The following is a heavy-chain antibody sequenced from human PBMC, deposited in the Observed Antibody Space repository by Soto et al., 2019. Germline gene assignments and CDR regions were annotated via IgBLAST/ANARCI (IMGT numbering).Heavy chain of an antibody. CDR2: ISAYNGNT. Sequence: ASVKVSCKASGYTFTSYGISWVRQAPGQGLEWMGWISAYNGNTNYAQKLQGRVTMTTDTSTSTAYMELRSLRSDDTAVYYCARVVWDSSGYTNYYYYGMDVWGQGTTVTVSS. V-gene: IGHV1-18*04. D-gene: IGHD3-22*01. CDR1: GYTFTSYG. CDR3: ARVVWDSSGYTNYYYYGMDV. J-gene: IGHJ6*02.